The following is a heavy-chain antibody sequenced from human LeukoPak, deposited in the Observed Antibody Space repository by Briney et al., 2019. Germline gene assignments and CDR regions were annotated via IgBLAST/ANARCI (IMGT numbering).Heavy chain of an antibody. CDR3: ASTGRYYYDSSGPLDY. D-gene: IGHD3-22*01. J-gene: IGHJ4*02. CDR2: INHSGST. V-gene: IGHV4-34*01. CDR1: GGSFSGYY. Sequence: SETLSLTCAVYGGSFSGYYWSWIRQPPGKGLEWIGEINHSGSTNYNPSLKSRVTISVDTSKNQFSLKLSSVTAADTAVYYCASTGRYYYDSSGPLDYWGQGTLVTVSS.